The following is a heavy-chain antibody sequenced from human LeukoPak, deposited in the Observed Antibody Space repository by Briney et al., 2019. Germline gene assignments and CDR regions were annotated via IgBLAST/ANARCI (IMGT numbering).Heavy chain of an antibody. CDR1: GFTFSSYA. J-gene: IGHJ4*02. V-gene: IGHV3-23*01. D-gene: IGHD3-22*01. Sequence: GGSLRLSCAASGFTFSSYAMSWVRQAPGKGLEWVSAISGSGGSTYYADSVKGRFTISRDNAKSTVYLQMNSLRAEDTAVYYCARDYYYSVDYWGQGTLVTVSS. CDR3: ARDYYYSVDY. CDR2: ISGSGGST.